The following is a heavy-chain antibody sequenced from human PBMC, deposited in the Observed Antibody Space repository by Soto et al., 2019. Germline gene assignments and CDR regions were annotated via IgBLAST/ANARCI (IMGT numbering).Heavy chain of an antibody. D-gene: IGHD2-21*02. CDR1: GESISSSSYY. J-gene: IGHJ4*02. Sequence: SETLSLTCIVSGESISSSSYYWGWIRQPPGKGLEWIGSIYYSGRTYYNPSFKSRVTISIDTSKNQFSLRLSSVTATDTAVYYCARQRTTVVTQAYFDHWGQGXLVTVYS. CDR2: IYYSGRT. CDR3: ARQRTTVVTQAYFDH. V-gene: IGHV4-39*01.